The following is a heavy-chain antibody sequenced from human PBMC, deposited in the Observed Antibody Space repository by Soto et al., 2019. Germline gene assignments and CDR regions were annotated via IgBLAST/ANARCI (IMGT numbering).Heavy chain of an antibody. Sequence: PGASVKVSCKASGYTFTGYYMHWVRQAPGQGLEWMGWINPNSGGTNYAQKFQGRVTMTRDTSISTAYMELSRLRSDDTAVYYCARDHAPYYDFWSGYRDYGMDVWGQGTTVTVSS. V-gene: IGHV1-2*02. J-gene: IGHJ6*02. CDR1: GYTFTGYY. CDR3: ARDHAPYYDFWSGYRDYGMDV. CDR2: INPNSGGT. D-gene: IGHD3-3*01.